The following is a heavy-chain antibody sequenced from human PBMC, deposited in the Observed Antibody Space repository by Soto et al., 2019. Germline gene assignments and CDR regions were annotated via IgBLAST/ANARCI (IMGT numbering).Heavy chain of an antibody. V-gene: IGHV3-53*02. J-gene: IGHJ6*02. CDR2: IYSSGAT. CDR1: GFTVTSNY. D-gene: IGHD2-2*03. Sequence: EVQLVETGGGLIQPGGSLSLSCAASGFTVTSNYMNWVRQPPGKGLEWVSIIYSSGATYYADSVKGRFTISRDKSKNTLLLQKRDLKAEEKGIFYCARVDKFDYFYAMDVRGQGTTVTLPS. CDR3: ARVDKFDYFYAMDV.